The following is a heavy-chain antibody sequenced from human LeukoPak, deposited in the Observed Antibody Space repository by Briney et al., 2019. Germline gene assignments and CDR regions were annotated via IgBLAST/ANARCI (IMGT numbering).Heavy chain of an antibody. V-gene: IGHV3-74*01. CDR1: GFTFSNYW. CDR3: AKQGWWDSSGYVDY. Sequence: GGSLRLSCAASGFTFSNYWMHWVRQAPGKGLVWVSRINSDGINTSYADSVKGRFTISRDNAKNTLNLQMNSLRAEDTAVYYCAKQGWWDSSGYVDYWGQGTLVTVSS. D-gene: IGHD3-22*01. J-gene: IGHJ4*02. CDR2: INSDGINT.